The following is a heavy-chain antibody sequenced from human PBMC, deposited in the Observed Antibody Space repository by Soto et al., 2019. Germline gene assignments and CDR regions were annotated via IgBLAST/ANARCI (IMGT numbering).Heavy chain of an antibody. J-gene: IGHJ5*02. Sequence: ASVKVSCKASGYTFTSYGISWVRQAPGQGLEWMGWISAYNGNTNYAQKLQGRVTMTTDTSTSTAYMELRSLRSDDTAVYYCARAHPGIAAAGIYWFDPWGQGILVTVSS. CDR3: ARAHPGIAAAGIYWFDP. CDR1: GYTFTSYG. V-gene: IGHV1-18*01. CDR2: ISAYNGNT. D-gene: IGHD6-13*01.